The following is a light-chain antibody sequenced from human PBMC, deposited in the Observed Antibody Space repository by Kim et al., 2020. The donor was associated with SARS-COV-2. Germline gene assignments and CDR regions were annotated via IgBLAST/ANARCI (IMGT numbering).Light chain of an antibody. CDR3: QTWGTGIWV. V-gene: IGLV4-69*01. Sequence: QLVLTQSPSASASLGASVKLTCTLSSGHSSYAIAWHQQQPEKGPRYLMKLNSDGSHSKEDGIPDRFSGSSSGAERYLTISSLQSEDEADYYCQTWGTGIWVFGGGTQLTVL. CDR2: LNSDGSH. J-gene: IGLJ3*02. CDR1: SGHSSYA.